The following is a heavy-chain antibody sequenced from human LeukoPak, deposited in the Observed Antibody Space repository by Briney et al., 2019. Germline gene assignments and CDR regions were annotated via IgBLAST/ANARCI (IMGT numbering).Heavy chain of an antibody. D-gene: IGHD3-22*01. Sequence: GGSLRLSCAASGFTFDDYGMSWVRQAPGKGLEWVSGINWNGGSTGYADSVKGRFTISRDNAKNSLYLRMNSLRAEDTALYYCARAVGYYYDSSGYEFDYWGQGTLVTVSS. J-gene: IGHJ4*02. CDR2: INWNGGST. CDR1: GFTFDDYG. CDR3: ARAVGYYYDSSGYEFDY. V-gene: IGHV3-20*04.